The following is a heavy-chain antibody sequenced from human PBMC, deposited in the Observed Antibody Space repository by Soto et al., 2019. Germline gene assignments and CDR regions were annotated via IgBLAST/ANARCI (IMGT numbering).Heavy chain of an antibody. CDR1: GFTFRSYG. V-gene: IGHV3-21*05. CDR3: ANRMSGDY. CDR2: ISSGSGDI. Sequence: GGSLRLSCEASGFTFRSYGMTWVRQAPGKGLEWVAYISSGSGDIFYADSVTGRFTISRDNTRNSVFLHMDRLRDADSAVYFCANRMSGDYWGQGTLVTVSS. J-gene: IGHJ4*02.